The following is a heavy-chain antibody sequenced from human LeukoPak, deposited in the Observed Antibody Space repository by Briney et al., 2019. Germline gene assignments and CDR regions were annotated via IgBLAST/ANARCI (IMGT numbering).Heavy chain of an antibody. V-gene: IGHV3-21*01. CDR3: ARSTESGSSFDY. J-gene: IGHJ4*02. CDR2: ISSSSSYI. Sequence: PGGSLRLSCAASGFTFSSYSMNWVRQAPGKGLEWVSSISSSSSYIYYADSVKGRFTISRDNAKNPLYLQMNSLRAEDTAVYYCARSTESGSSFDYWGQGTLVTVSS. D-gene: IGHD2-2*01. CDR1: GFTFSSYS.